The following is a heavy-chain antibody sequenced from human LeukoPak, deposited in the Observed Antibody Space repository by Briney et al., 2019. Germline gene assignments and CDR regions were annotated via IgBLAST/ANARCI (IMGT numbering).Heavy chain of an antibody. V-gene: IGHV4-31*03. CDR1: GGSISSGGFY. CDR2: IYYSGSP. CDR3: ARHSGYDRYFDL. D-gene: IGHD5-12*01. J-gene: IGHJ4*02. Sequence: SSQTLSLTCSVSGGSISSGGFYWSLLRQTPGKGLEWIGNIYYSGSPHSNPSLKSRVTISVDTSKNHVSLNLTSVTAADTAVYYCARHSGYDRYFDLWGQGTRVTVSS.